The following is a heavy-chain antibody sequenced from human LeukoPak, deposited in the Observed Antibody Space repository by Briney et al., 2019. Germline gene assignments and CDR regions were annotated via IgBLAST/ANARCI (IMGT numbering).Heavy chain of an antibody. J-gene: IGHJ4*02. D-gene: IGHD3-9*01. V-gene: IGHV3-23*01. CDR1: GFPFSSYG. CDR3: GRDRPTLTGYYPFDY. CDR2: ISGSGGRT. Sequence: LSGGSLRLSCAASGFPFSSYGMSWVRQAPGKGLEWVSGISGSGGRTYFADSVKGRFTISRDNSKNTLYLQMNSLRAEDTAVYYCGRDRPTLTGYYPFDYWGQGTLVTVSS.